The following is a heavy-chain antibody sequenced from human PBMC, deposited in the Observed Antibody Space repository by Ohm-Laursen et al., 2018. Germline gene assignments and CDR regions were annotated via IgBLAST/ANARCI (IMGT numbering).Heavy chain of an antibody. V-gene: IGHV3-30*03. CDR3: VRDSKWSFDY. J-gene: IGHJ4*02. Sequence: LSLTCAASGFTFSSYGMHWVRQAPGKGLEWVALISYDESDEYYVDSVKGRFTISRDNGKNSLYLQMNSLRADDTAVYYCVRDSKWSFDYWGQGTLVTVSS. D-gene: IGHD2-15*01. CDR1: GFTFSSYG. CDR2: ISYDESDE.